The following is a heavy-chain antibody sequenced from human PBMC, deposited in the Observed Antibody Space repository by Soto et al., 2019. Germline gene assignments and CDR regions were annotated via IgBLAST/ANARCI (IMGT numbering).Heavy chain of an antibody. D-gene: IGHD2-2*01. CDR2: INHSGST. CDR1: GGSFSGYY. V-gene: IGHV4-34*01. CDR3: ARGSTSLYCSSTSCYRRSYNWFDP. Sequence: SETLSLTCAVYGGSFSGYYWNWIRQPPGKGLEWIGEINHSGSTNYNPSLKSRVTISVDTSKNQFSLKLSSVTAADTAVYYCARGSTSLYCSSTSCYRRSYNWFDPWGQGTLVTVSS. J-gene: IGHJ5*02.